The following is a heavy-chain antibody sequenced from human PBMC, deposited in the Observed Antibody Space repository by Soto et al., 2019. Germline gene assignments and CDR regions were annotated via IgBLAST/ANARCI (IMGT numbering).Heavy chain of an antibody. Sequence: GGSLRLSCAASGFTFSSYSMNWVRQAPGKGLEWVSSISSSSSYIYYADSVKGRFTISRDNAKNSLYLQMNSLRAEDTAVYYCAGGRYDYIWGSYRSRYYYYYMDVWGKGTTVTVSS. V-gene: IGHV3-21*01. CDR3: AGGRYDYIWGSYRSRYYYYYMDV. D-gene: IGHD3-16*02. CDR2: ISSSSSYI. CDR1: GFTFSSYS. J-gene: IGHJ6*03.